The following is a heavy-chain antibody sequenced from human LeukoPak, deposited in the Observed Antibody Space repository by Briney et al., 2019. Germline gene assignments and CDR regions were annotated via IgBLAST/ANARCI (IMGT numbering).Heavy chain of an antibody. CDR3: ARDRQPYYYGSGSPY. J-gene: IGHJ4*02. V-gene: IGHV1-3*01. D-gene: IGHD3-10*01. CDR1: GYTFTSYA. Sequence: ASVKVSCKASGYTFTSYAMHWVRQAPGQRLEWMGWINAGNGNTKYSQKFQGRVTITRDTSASTAYMELSSLRSEDTAVYYCARDRQPYYYGSGSPYWGQGTLVTVSS. CDR2: INAGNGNT.